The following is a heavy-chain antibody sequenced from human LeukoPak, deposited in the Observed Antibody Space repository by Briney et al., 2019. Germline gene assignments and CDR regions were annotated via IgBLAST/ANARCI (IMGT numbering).Heavy chain of an antibody. CDR3: ASTYGSADY. CDR1: GFESGDYT. CDR2: IYSGGST. V-gene: IGHV3-66*01. D-gene: IGHD3-10*01. J-gene: IGHJ4*02. Sequence: GGSLRLSCTTSGFESGDYTMNWFRQAPGKGLEWVSVIYSGGSTYYADSVKGRFTISRDNSKNTLYLQMNSLRAEDTAVYYCASTYGSADYWGQGTLVTVSS.